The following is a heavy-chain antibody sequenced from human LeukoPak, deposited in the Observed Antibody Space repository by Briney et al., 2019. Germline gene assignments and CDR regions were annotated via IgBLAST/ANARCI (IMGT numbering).Heavy chain of an antibody. CDR1: GYTFTSYD. J-gene: IGHJ4*02. CDR2: MNPNSGNT. CDR3: ARGMYSSSWLDDY. Sequence: ASVKVSCKASGYTFTSYDINWVRQATGQGLEWMGWMNPNSGNTGYAQKFQGRVTITRNTSISTAYMELSSLRSEETAVYYCARGMYSSSWLDDYWGQGTLVTVSS. D-gene: IGHD6-13*01. V-gene: IGHV1-8*03.